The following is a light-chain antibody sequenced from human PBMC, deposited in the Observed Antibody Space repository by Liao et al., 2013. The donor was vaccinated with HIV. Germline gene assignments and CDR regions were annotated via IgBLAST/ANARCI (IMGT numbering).Light chain of an antibody. V-gene: IGLV3-21*04. CDR2: YNH. CDR3: QVWDGNSDHQV. CDR1: DIGGVS. Sequence: SYELTQPPSVSVVPGETATMTCGGDDIGGVSVHWYQQKPGQAPVLVIYYNHDRPSGIPERFSGSNSGNTATLTISRVEGGDEADYYCQVWDGNSDHQVFGGGTKLTVL. J-gene: IGLJ3*02.